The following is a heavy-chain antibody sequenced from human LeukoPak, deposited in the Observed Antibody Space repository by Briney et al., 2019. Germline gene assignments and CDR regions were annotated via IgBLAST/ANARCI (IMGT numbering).Heavy chain of an antibody. CDR3: ARVFGYCSGGSCAY. J-gene: IGHJ4*02. D-gene: IGHD2-15*01. CDR2: IYYSGST. V-gene: IGHV4-39*07. Sequence: PSETLSLTCTVSGGSISSSSYYWGWIRQPPGKGLEWIGSIYYSGSTYYNPSLKSRVTISVDTSKNQFSLKLSSVTAADTAVYYCARVFGYCSGGSCAYWGQGTLVTVSS. CDR1: GGSISSSSYY.